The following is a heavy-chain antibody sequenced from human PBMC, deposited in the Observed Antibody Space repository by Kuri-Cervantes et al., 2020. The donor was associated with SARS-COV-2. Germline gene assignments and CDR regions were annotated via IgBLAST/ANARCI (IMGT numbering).Heavy chain of an antibody. CDR1: GDSNTTSF. CDR3: ARESNYSHYYGTEV. CDR2: KYYSGST. Sequence: SETLSLTWTVSGDSNTTSFWSWIRQPPGKGLEWIGYKYYSGSTTYNPSLKSRVTISVDTSKNQFSLELDSVTAADTAVYYCARESNYSHYYGTEVWGQGTTVTVSS. J-gene: IGHJ6*02. V-gene: IGHV4-59*01.